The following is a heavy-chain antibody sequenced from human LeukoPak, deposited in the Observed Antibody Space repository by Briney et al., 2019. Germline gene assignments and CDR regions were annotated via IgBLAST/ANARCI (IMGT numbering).Heavy chain of an antibody. CDR3: ARSSGWDTPTLDY. CDR1: GGSISSSNW. Sequence: SETLSLTCAVSGGSISSSNWWSWVRQPPGKGLEWIGEIYHSGSTNYNPSLKSRVTISVDKSKNQFSLKLSSVTAADTAVYYCARSSGWDTPTLDYWGQGTLVTVSS. D-gene: IGHD6-19*01. CDR2: IYHSGST. V-gene: IGHV4-4*02. J-gene: IGHJ4*02.